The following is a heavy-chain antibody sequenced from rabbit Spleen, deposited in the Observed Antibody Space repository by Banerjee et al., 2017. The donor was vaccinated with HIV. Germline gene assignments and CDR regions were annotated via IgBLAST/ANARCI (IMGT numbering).Heavy chain of an antibody. Sequence: QLKETGGGLVQPGGSLTLSCKASGFDFNTYYVSWVRQAPGKGLEWIGIPYPGKGTTDYANWVNGRFTISSDNAQNTVFLQMTSLTASDTATYYCARVGNAGYAGYGYYSFKLWGPGPLVTVS. CDR1: GFDFNTYY. CDR2: PYPGKGTT. J-gene: IGHJ6*01. V-gene: IGHV1S7*01. CDR3: ARVGNAGYAGYGYYSFKL. D-gene: IGHD8-1*01.